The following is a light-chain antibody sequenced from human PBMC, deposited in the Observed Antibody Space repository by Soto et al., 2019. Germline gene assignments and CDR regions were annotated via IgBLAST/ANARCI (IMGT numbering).Light chain of an antibody. Sequence: EIVLTQSPGTLSLSPGERATLSCRASQSVSSSYLAWYQHKLGQAPRLLIYDASNRAPGIPTRFSGSGSGTDFTLTISSLEPEDFAVYYCQQRSNWPPITFGQGTRLEIK. CDR3: QQRSNWPPIT. J-gene: IGKJ5*01. CDR1: QSVSSSY. CDR2: DAS. V-gene: IGKV3D-20*02.